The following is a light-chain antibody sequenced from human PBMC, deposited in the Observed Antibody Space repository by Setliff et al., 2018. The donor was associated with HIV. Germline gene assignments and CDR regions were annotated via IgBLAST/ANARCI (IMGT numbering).Light chain of an antibody. CDR3: SSYRSGSAPLI. CDR2: EVT. V-gene: IGLV2-14*01. CDR1: NSDVGGWNY. J-gene: IGLJ1*01. Sequence: QSALTQPASVSGSPGQSITISCTGTNSDVGGWNYVSWYQQHPGKVPKLIIYEVTRRPSGVSDRFSASKSGNTASLTISGLRAEDEAYYYRSSYRSGSAPLIFAAVTKVT.